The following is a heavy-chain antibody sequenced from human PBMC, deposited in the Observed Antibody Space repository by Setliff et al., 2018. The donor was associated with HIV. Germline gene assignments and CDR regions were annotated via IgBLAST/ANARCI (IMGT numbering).Heavy chain of an antibody. D-gene: IGHD3-16*02. Sequence: SGGSLRLSCTASGFTFGEYAMSWVRQAPGKGLEWVGCIRSKAYGGTTEYAASVKGRFTISRDDSKSIAYLQMNSLKTEDTAVYYCTSDLNMITFGEIIVPPHVAFAIWGQGPMVTVSS. CDR1: GFTFGEYA. CDR2: IRSKAYGGTT. J-gene: IGHJ3*02. CDR3: TSDLNMITFGEIIVPPHVAFAI. V-gene: IGHV3-49*04.